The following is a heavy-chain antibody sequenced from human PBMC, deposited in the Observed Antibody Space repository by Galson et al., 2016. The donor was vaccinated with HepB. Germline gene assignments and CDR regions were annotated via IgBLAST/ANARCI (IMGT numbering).Heavy chain of an antibody. D-gene: IGHD6-19*01. CDR2: IWYDGRNT. J-gene: IGHJ6*03. Sequence: SLRLSCAASGFTFSSYGMHLVRQAPGKGLEWAAVIWYDGRNTYYADSVEGRFTISRDNSKNTLYLQMNSLRAEGTAVYYCARGQWLALYYIDVWGKGTTVTVSS. CDR1: GFTFSSYG. CDR3: ARGQWLALYYIDV. V-gene: IGHV3-33*01.